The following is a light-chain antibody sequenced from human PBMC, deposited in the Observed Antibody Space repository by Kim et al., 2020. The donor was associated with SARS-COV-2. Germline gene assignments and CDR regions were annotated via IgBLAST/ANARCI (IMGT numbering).Light chain of an antibody. V-gene: IGKV1-16*01. CDR2: AAS. Sequence: DIQVTQSPSSLSASVGDRVTITCRSSHDITNYLVWIQQKPGEAPKSLIYAASTLRGGVPSRFSGSGSGTEFTLTISYLQPDDFATYYCQYYNNDPPTFGQGTKVDIK. J-gene: IGKJ2*01. CDR3: QYYNNDPPT. CDR1: HDITNY.